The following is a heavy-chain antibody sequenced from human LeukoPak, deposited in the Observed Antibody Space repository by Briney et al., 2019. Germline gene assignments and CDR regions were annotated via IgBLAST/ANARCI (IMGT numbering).Heavy chain of an antibody. CDR2: KYYSGNN. CDR3: VRQRERDGYDY. D-gene: IGHD5-24*01. J-gene: IGHJ4*02. CDR1: GCTISTYSCY. V-gene: IGHV4-39*01. Sequence: AETLSLTCTVSGCTISTYSCYWVWIRQPTGKGREGIGSKYYSGNNYYNPSLKSRVTMSAVTSKKQCSLNLSSVTAAGTAVYYCVRQRERDGYDYWGQRTLVSVSS.